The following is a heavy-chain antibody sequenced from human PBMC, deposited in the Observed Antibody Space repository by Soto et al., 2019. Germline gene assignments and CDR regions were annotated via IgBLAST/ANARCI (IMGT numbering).Heavy chain of an antibody. D-gene: IGHD2-2*02. J-gene: IGHJ3*02. V-gene: IGHV3-49*04. CDR2: IRSKAYGGTT. CDR3: TRDRGYCSSTSCYKEAFDI. Sequence: PGGSLRLSCTASGFTFGDYAMGWVRQAPGKGLEWVGFIRSKAYGGTTEYAASVKGRFTISRDDSKSIAYLQMNSLKTEDTAVYYCTRDRGYCSSTSCYKEAFDIWGQGTMVTVSS. CDR1: GFTFGDYA.